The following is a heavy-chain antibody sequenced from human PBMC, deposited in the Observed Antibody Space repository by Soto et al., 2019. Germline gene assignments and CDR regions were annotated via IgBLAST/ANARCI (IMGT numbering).Heavy chain of an antibody. D-gene: IGHD5-12*01. Sequence: SLRLSCAASGFTFSSYSMNWVRQAPGKGLEWVSGISSSSSSIGYADSVKGRFTISRDNAKNSLYLQMNSLRAEDTALYYCARLPSGYDSFHYYYGMDVWGQGTTVTVSS. V-gene: IGHV3-48*04. CDR2: ISSSSSSI. CDR1: GFTFSSYS. CDR3: ARLPSGYDSFHYYYGMDV. J-gene: IGHJ6*02.